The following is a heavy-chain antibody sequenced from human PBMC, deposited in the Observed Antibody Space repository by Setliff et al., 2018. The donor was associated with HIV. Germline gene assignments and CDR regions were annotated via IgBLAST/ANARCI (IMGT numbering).Heavy chain of an antibody. J-gene: IGHJ4*02. CDR2: INPSGGST. CDR3: GRNRGNGWYYYDS. CDR1: GYTFTSYS. V-gene: IGHV1-46*01. Sequence: ASVKVSCKASGYTFTSYSLHWVRQAPGQGLEWMGVINPSGGSTAYAENFQGRVTVTRDTSTSTVYMEMRGLRSDDTAVYYCGRNRGNGWYYYDSWGQGTLVTVSS. D-gene: IGHD3-22*01.